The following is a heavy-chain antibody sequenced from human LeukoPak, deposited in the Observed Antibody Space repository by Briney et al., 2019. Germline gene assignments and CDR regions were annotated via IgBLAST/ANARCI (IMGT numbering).Heavy chain of an antibody. CDR1: GFTFSSYA. Sequence: GGSLRLSCAASGFTFSSYAMSWVRQAPGKELEWVSAISGSGGSTYYADSVKGRFTISRDNSKNTLYLQMNSLRAEDTAVYYCAKDIGRKQLAYYFDYWGRGILVTVSS. J-gene: IGHJ4*02. CDR2: ISGSGGST. CDR3: AKDIGRKQLAYYFDY. V-gene: IGHV3-23*01. D-gene: IGHD6-13*01.